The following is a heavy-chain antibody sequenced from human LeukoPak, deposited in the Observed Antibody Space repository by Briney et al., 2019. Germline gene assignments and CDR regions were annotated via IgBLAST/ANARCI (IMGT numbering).Heavy chain of an antibody. D-gene: IGHD3-9*01. CDR3: ARGRRYFDWLLRGYYFDY. CDR2: INHSGST. V-gene: IGHV4-34*01. CDR1: GGSFSGYY. Sequence: SETLSLTCAVYGGSFSGYYWSWIPHPPGKGLEGLGEINHSGSTNYNPSLKSRVTISVDTSKNQFSLKLSSVTAADTAVYYCARGRRYFDWLLRGYYFDYWGQGTLVTVSS. J-gene: IGHJ4*02.